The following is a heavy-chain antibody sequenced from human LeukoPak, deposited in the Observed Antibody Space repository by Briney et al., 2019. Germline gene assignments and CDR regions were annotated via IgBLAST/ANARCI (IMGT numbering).Heavy chain of an antibody. CDR2: ICYSGST. V-gene: IGHV4-31*03. CDR3: ARFLKVVVVATDAFDI. D-gene: IGHD2-15*01. CDR1: GGSISSGGYY. Sequence: SETLSLTCTVSGGSISSGGYYWSWIRQHPGKGLEWIGYICYSGSTYYNPSLKSRVTISVDTSKNQFSLKLSSVTAADTAVYYCARFLKVVVVATDAFDIWGQGTMVTVSS. J-gene: IGHJ3*02.